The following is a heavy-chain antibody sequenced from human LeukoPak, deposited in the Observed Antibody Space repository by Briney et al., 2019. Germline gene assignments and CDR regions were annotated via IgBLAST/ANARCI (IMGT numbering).Heavy chain of an antibody. D-gene: IGHD5-24*01. CDR3: ASTIRVPGRDGFPYYYGMDV. CDR2: VIPILGIA. J-gene: IGHJ6*02. CDR1: GGTFSSYA. Sequence: GASVKVSCKASGGTFSSYAISWVRQAPGQGREWMGRVIPILGIANYAQKFHGRVTITADKSTSTAYMELSSLRSEDTAVYYCASTIRVPGRDGFPYYYGMDVWGQGTTVTVSS. V-gene: IGHV1-69*04.